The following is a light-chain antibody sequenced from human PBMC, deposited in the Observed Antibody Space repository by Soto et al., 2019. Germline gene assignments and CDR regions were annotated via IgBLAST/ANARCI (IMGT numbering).Light chain of an antibody. CDR1: SSNIGAGYD. CDR3: QSYDSSLSGSYV. J-gene: IGLJ1*01. V-gene: IGLV1-40*01. Sequence: QSVLTQPPSVSEAPRQRVTISCSGSSSNIGAGYDVHWYQQLPGTAPKLLIYGNSNPPSGVPDRFAGSKSVTSASLAITGLQAEDEADYYCQSYDSSLSGSYVFGTGTKPTVL. CDR2: GNS.